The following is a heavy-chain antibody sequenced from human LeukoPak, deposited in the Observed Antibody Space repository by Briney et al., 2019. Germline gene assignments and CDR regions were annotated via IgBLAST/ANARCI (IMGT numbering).Heavy chain of an antibody. V-gene: IGHV3-30-3*01. D-gene: IGHD3-10*01. CDR2: ISYDGSNK. CDR1: GFTFSSYA. Sequence: GGSLRLSCAASGFTFSSYAMHWVRQAPGKGLEWVAGISYDGSNKYYADSVKGRFSITSDNSINTLYLQMNSLRAEDTAVYYCAREGVRDYYGSGSYYIPDDAFDIWGQGTMVTVSS. CDR3: AREGVRDYYGSGSYYIPDDAFDI. J-gene: IGHJ3*02.